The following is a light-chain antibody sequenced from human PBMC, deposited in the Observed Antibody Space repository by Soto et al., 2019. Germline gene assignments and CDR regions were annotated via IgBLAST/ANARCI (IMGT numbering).Light chain of an antibody. CDR3: QQRNSTPST. CDR1: QSISSY. CDR2: DAS. J-gene: IGKJ2*01. Sequence: DIQMTQSPSSLSASVGERVTITCRASQSISSYLNWYQQKPGKAPKLLIYDASSMQSGVPSRFSGSGSGTDFTLTISSLQPEDFAAYYCQQRNSTPSTFGQGTKLEIK. V-gene: IGKV1-39*01.